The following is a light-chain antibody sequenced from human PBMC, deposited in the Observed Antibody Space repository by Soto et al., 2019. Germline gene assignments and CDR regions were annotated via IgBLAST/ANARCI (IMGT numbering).Light chain of an antibody. J-gene: IGLJ2*01. CDR3: QTWDTGIEV. Sequence: QLVLTQSPSASASLGASVKLTCTLSSGHGNYVIAWHQQRPEKGPRYLMKVKSDGSHSKGDGIPDRFSGSSSGAERYLAICSLQSGDEDDYYCQTWDTGIEVFGRGTKLTV. CDR2: VKSDGSH. CDR1: SGHGNYV. V-gene: IGLV4-69*01.